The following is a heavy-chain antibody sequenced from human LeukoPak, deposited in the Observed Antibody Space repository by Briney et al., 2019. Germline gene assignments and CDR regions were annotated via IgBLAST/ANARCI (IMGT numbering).Heavy chain of an antibody. D-gene: IGHD2-2*01. Sequence: QSGRSLRLSCAASGFTFSSYAMHWVRQAPGKGLEWVAVISYDGSNKYYADSVKGRFTISRDNSKNTLYLQMNSLRAEDTAVYYCARAIVVVPAAAYYYYRMDVWGQGTTVTVSS. V-gene: IGHV3-30*04. CDR2: ISYDGSNK. CDR3: ARAIVVVPAAAYYYYRMDV. J-gene: IGHJ6*02. CDR1: GFTFSSYA.